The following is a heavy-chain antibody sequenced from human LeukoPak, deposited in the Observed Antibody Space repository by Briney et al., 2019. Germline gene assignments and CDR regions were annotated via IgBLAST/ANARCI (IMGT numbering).Heavy chain of an antibody. CDR1: GFTFSSYA. CDR2: ISGSGGST. CDR3: AKEASYCTNGICYSRIFDT. J-gene: IGHJ5*01. Sequence: GGSLRLSCAASGFTFSSYAMSWVRQAPGKGLEWVSAISGSGGSTFYADSVKGRFTMSRDNSKNTQYLQMNSLRAEDTAVYYRAKEASYCTNGICYSRIFDTCGQGTLVTVSS. D-gene: IGHD2-8*01. V-gene: IGHV3-23*01.